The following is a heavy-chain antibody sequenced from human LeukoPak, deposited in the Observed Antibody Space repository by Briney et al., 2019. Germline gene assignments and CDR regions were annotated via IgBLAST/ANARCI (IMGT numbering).Heavy chain of an antibody. D-gene: IGHD2-2*01. CDR1: GYTFTSYD. V-gene: IGHV1-8*01. J-gene: IGHJ6*02. CDR2: MNPNSGNT. Sequence: ASVKVSCKASGYTFTSYDINWVRQATGQGLEWMGWMNPNSGNTGYAQKFQGRVTMTRNTSISTAYMELSSLRSEDTAVYYCARGRTSCCGGAYYYHYGMDVWGQGTTVSVSS. CDR3: ARGRTSCCGGAYYYHYGMDV.